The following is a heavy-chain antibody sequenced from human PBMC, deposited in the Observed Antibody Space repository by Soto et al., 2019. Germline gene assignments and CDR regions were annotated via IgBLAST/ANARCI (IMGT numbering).Heavy chain of an antibody. CDR3: AKDSPVGVPLLRDLHD. D-gene: IGHD2-15*01. CDR1: GFTFSNYG. J-gene: IGHJ1*01. Sequence: GGSLRLSCAASGFTFSNYGMSWVRQAPGRGLEWVSVISGSGGSTYYADSVKGRFTLSRDNSKNTVYLQMNSLRAEDTAVYYCAKDSPVGVPLLRDLHDWGQGTLVTVSS. V-gene: IGHV3-23*01. CDR2: ISGSGGST.